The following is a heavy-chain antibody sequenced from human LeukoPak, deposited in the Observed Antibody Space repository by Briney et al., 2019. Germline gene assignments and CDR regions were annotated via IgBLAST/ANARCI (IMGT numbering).Heavy chain of an antibody. J-gene: IGHJ4*02. V-gene: IGHV3-74*01. D-gene: IGHD3-22*01. CDR3: ARDSYDSSTPYYFDY. CDR1: GFTFSSYW. Sequence: GGSLRLSCAASGFTFSSYWMHWVRHAPGKGLVWVSRINSDGSSTSYADSVKGRFTISRDNAKNSLYLQMNSLRAEDTAVYYCARDSYDSSTPYYFDYWGQGTLVTVSS. CDR2: INSDGSST.